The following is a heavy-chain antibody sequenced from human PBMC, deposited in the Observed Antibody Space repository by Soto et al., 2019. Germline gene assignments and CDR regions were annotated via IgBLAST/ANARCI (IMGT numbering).Heavy chain of an antibody. CDR1: GGTFSSYT. D-gene: IGHD4-17*01. CDR2: IIPILGIA. Sequence: GASVKVSCKASGGTFSSYTISWVRQAPGQGLEWTGRIIPILGIANYAQKFQGRVTITADKSTSTAYMELSSLRSEDTAVYYCARELTYGGKIHIDYWGQGTLVTVSS. V-gene: IGHV1-69*04. J-gene: IGHJ4*02. CDR3: ARELTYGGKIHIDY.